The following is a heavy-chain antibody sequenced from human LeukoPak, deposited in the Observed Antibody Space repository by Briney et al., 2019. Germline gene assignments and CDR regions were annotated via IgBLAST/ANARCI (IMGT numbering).Heavy chain of an antibody. CDR1: GFTLTNYA. CDR3: AREGHSDLLTGYSPVEYYYYMDV. J-gene: IGHJ6*03. CDR2: MSNDGKNK. Sequence: GGSLRLSCAVSGFTLTNYAVHWVRQAPGEGLEWLAVMSNDGKNKYLADSVKGRFSVSRDISKDTLYLQMDSLRAEDTAVYYCAREGHSDLLTGYSPVEYYYYMDVWGKGTTVTVSS. V-gene: IGHV3-30*04. D-gene: IGHD3-9*01.